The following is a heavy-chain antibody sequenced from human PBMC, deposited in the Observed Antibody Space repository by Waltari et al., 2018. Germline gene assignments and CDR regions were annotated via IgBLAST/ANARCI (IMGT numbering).Heavy chain of an antibody. V-gene: IGHV4-34*01. CDR3: ARGLGGGEDY. CDR2: INHSGST. J-gene: IGHJ4*02. D-gene: IGHD2-21*01. Sequence: QVQLQQWGAGLLKPSETLSLTCAVYGGSLRGYYWSWIRQPPGKGLEWIGEINHSGSTNYNPSLKSLVTISVDTSKNQFSLKLSSVTAADTAVYYCARGLGGGEDYWGQGTLVTVSS. CDR1: GGSLRGYY.